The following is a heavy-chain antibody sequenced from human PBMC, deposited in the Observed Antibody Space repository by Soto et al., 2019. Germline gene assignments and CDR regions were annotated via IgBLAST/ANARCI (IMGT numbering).Heavy chain of an antibody. CDR1: GDSVSSNSAA. D-gene: IGHD6-19*01. J-gene: IGHJ6*02. CDR2: TYYRSKWYN. Sequence: SQTLSLTCAISGDSVSSNSAAWNWIRQSPSRGLEWLGRTYYRSKWYNDYAVSVKSRITINPDTSKNQFSLQLNSVTPEDTAVYYCARVGIAVADSYYYRMDVWGQGTTVTVSS. CDR3: ARVGIAVADSYYYRMDV. V-gene: IGHV6-1*01.